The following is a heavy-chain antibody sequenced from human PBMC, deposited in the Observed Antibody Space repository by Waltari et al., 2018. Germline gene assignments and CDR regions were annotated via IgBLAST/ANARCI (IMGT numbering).Heavy chain of an antibody. CDR2: IRADTGNT. V-gene: IGHV1-18*01. Sequence: QVQLVQSGGEVKKPGASVKVSCTASGYSFTNYAISWVRQAPGQGLELMGWIRADTGNTIYAQNLQGRVTLTADTSSSTAYMELRSLRSDDTAVYYCARPSLGQYYFYGMEVWGQGTTVTVSS. CDR1: GYSFTNYA. D-gene: IGHD1-26*01. CDR3: ARPSLGQYYFYGMEV. J-gene: IGHJ6*02.